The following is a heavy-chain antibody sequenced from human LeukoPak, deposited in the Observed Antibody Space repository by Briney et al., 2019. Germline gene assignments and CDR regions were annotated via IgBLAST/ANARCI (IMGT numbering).Heavy chain of an antibody. CDR1: GFTFSTYG. J-gene: IGHJ6*02. CDR2: ISNDGNRK. V-gene: IGHV3-30*03. D-gene: IGHD2-15*01. CDR3: ARDTPDCSGGNCFSSGMDV. Sequence: GRSLRLSCAGSGFTFSTYGMHWVRQAPGKGLEWVSTISNDGNRKYYAVSVKGRFIISRDNSKNTLYLRLNSLTVEDTAMYYCARDTPDCSGGNCFSSGMDVWGQGITVTVFS.